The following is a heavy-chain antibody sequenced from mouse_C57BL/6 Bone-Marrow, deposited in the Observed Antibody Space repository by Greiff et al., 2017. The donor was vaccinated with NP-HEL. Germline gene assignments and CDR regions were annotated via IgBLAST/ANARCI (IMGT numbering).Heavy chain of an antibody. CDR2: IYPGDGDT. D-gene: IGHD2-5*01. CDR3: ARERDSNFFDY. Sequence: VKLMESGPELVKPGASVKISCKASGYAFSSSWMNWVKQRPGKGLEWIGGIYPGDGDTNYNGKFKGKATLTAEKSSSTAYMQLSSLTSEDSAVYFCARERDSNFFDYWGQGTTLTVSS. J-gene: IGHJ2*01. CDR1: GYAFSSSW. V-gene: IGHV1-82*01.